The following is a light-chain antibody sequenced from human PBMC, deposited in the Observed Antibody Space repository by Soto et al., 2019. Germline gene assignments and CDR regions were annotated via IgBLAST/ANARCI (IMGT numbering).Light chain of an antibody. CDR3: QQTYMTPIT. CDR2: AAS. Sequence: IQLTQSTYSLSASVGDRVTMRCRASQGISSYLAWYQQRPGKAPKLLIYAASSLQSGVPSRFSGSGSGTDFTLTISSLQPEDFATYYCQQTYMTPITFGQGTRLEIK. CDR1: QGISSY. J-gene: IGKJ5*01. V-gene: IGKV1-39*01.